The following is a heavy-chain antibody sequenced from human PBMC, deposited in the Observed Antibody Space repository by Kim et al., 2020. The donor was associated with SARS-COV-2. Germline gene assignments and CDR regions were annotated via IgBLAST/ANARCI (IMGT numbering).Heavy chain of an antibody. CDR3: ARDGGIAVAGIDY. J-gene: IGHJ4*02. D-gene: IGHD6-19*01. V-gene: IGHV3-21*01. Sequence: YADSGNGRSTIARNNAKNSLYLQMNRLRAEDTAVYYCARDGGIAVAGIDYWGQGTLVTVSS.